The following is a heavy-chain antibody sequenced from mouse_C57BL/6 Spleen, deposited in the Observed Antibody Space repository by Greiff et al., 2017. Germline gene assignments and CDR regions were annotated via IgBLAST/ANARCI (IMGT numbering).Heavy chain of an antibody. D-gene: IGHD1-1*01. V-gene: IGHV5-9*01. CDR2: ISGGGGNT. J-gene: IGHJ2*01. CDR3: ARHPNYYGSPYYFDY. Sequence: EVMLVESGGGLVKPGGSLKLSCAASGFTFSSYTMSWVRQTPEKRLEWVATISGGGGNTYYPDSVKGRFTISSDNAKNTLYLQMSSLRSEDTALYYCARHPNYYGSPYYFDYWGQGTTLTVSS. CDR1: GFTFSSYT.